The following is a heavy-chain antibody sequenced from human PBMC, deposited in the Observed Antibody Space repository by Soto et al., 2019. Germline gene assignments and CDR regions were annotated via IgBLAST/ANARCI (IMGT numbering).Heavy chain of an antibody. Sequence: EVQLLESGGALVQPGGSLRLSCAASGFTFSNYAMTWVRQAPGKGLEWVSGISGSGGSTYYADSVKGRFTISRDNSKNTLYLQMNSLRAEDTAVYYCAKPGSSTFFYYFDYWGQGTLVTVSS. CDR1: GFTFSNYA. CDR2: ISGSGGST. J-gene: IGHJ4*02. CDR3: AKPGSSTFFYYFDY. V-gene: IGHV3-23*01. D-gene: IGHD1-26*01.